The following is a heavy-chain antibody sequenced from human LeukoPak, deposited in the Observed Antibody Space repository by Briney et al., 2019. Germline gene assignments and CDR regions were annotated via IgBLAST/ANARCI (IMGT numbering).Heavy chain of an antibody. D-gene: IGHD1-1*01. V-gene: IGHV2-5*01. CDR2: ISWNDDK. CDR1: GFSLSATGAG. Sequence: SGPMLMKPTQTLTLTCTFSGFSLSATGAGVGWIRQPPGKALEWLALISWNDDKSYSPSLKSRLTITKYTSKNQVVLTMTNMDPVDTATHYCAHRARVDNSLGDNWFDPWGQGTLVTVSS. J-gene: IGHJ5*02. CDR3: AHRARVDNSLGDNWFDP.